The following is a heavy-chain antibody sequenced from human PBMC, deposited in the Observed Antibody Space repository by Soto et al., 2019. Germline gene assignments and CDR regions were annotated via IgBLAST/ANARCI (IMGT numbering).Heavy chain of an antibody. CDR2: IYYSGST. CDR3: ARHLGYCSGGSCLDDAFDI. V-gene: IGHV4-59*08. Sequence: SETLSLTCTVSGGSISSYYWSWIRQPPGKGLEWIGYIYYSGSTNYNPSLKSRVTISVDTSKNQFSLKLSSVTAADTAVYYCARHLGYCSGGSCLDDAFDIWGQGTMVTVSS. CDR1: GGSISSYY. J-gene: IGHJ3*02. D-gene: IGHD2-15*01.